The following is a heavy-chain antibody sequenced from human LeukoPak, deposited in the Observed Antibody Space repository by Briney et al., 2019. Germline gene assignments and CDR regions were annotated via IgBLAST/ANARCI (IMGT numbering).Heavy chain of an antibody. Sequence: SETLSLTCTVSGGSISSYYLSWIRQPPGQGLELIGYITDSRSTNYDPPRKLLVTLPVDKSTNQLSLKLSSVTAADTAVYFCARDRYSYDRSGGHYYGMDVWGQGTTVTLSS. CDR3: ARDRYSYDRSGGHYYGMDV. J-gene: IGHJ6*02. CDR2: ITDSRST. CDR1: GGSISSYY. D-gene: IGHD3-22*01. V-gene: IGHV4-59*01.